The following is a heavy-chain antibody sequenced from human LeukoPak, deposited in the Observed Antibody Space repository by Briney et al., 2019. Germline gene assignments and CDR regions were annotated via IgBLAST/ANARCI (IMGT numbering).Heavy chain of an antibody. Sequence: PGGSLRLSCAASGFTFSSYAMSWVRQAPGKGLEWVSAISGSGGSTYYADSVKGRFTISRDNSKNTLYLQMNSLRAEDTAVYYCASQDLGYCSSTSCYKPAYWGQGTLVTVSS. D-gene: IGHD2-2*02. CDR3: ASQDLGYCSSTSCYKPAY. CDR2: ISGSGGST. J-gene: IGHJ4*02. CDR1: GFTFSSYA. V-gene: IGHV3-23*01.